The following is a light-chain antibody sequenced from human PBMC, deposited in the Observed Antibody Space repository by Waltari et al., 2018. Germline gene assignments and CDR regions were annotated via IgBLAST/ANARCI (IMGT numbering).Light chain of an antibody. CDR1: SSDVGSYDL. Sequence: SALTQPASVSASPGQSITISCTGSSSDVGSYDLVAWYQQHPGKAPHLLIYEVDKRPPGVSYRFAGSKSGNAASLTISGLQAEDEAHYFCSSYTYGGPWVFGGGTLLTVL. CDR2: EVD. J-gene: IGLJ2*01. V-gene: IGLV2-23*02. CDR3: SSYTYGGPWV.